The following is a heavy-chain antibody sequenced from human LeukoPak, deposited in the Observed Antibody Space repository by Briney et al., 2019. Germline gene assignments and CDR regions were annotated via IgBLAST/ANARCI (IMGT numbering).Heavy chain of an antibody. Sequence: TSSETLSLTCIVSGYSISSGYYWGWIRQPPGKGLEWIGSISHSGSTDYNSSLKSRVTISVDTSKNQFSLKLSSVTAADTAVYYCVRDGSGWHYREWGQGTLVTVSS. CDR1: GYSISSGYY. CDR2: ISHSGST. J-gene: IGHJ4*02. V-gene: IGHV4-38-2*02. CDR3: VRDGSGWHYRE. D-gene: IGHD6-19*01.